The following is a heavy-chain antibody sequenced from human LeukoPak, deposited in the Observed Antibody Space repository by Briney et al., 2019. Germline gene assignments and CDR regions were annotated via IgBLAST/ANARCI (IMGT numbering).Heavy chain of an antibody. D-gene: IGHD3-10*01. CDR1: GFTVSSNY. V-gene: IGHV3-66*01. CDR2: IYSGGST. Sequence: GGSLRLSCAASGFTVSSNYMSWVRQAPGKGLEWVSVIYSGGSTYYADSVKGRFTISRDNSKNTLYLQMNSLRAEDTAVYYCAREFRITMVRGTHIHDAFDIWGQGTMVTVSS. CDR3: AREFRITMVRGTHIHDAFDI. J-gene: IGHJ3*02.